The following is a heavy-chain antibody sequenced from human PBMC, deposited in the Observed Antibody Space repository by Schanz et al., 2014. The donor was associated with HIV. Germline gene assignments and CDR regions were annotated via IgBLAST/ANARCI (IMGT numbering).Heavy chain of an antibody. D-gene: IGHD3-10*01. CDR3: ARDREYYYGSGSRDYYYYGMDV. CDR1: GFTFSDFG. CDR2: ISFDGTFQ. V-gene: IGHV3-30*03. J-gene: IGHJ6*02. Sequence: QVQLVESGGGVVQPGRSLRLSCAASGFTFSDFGMHWVRQAPGKGLDWVTFISFDGTFQYYADSVKGRFTISRDNAKNSLYLQMNSLRAEDTAVYYCARDREYYYGSGSRDYYYYGMDVWGQGTTVTVSS.